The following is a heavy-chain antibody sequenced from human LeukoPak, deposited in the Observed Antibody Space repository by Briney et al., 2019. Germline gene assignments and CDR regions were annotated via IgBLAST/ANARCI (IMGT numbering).Heavy chain of an antibody. J-gene: IGHJ4*02. V-gene: IGHV3-23*01. D-gene: IGHD4-23*01. Sequence: GGSLRLSCAASGFTSSNYAMSWVRQAPGKGLEWVSVISGSGGTTHYADSVKGRFTISRDNSNNTLHLQMNSLRADDTAIYYCAKDATPLTTVVTGGDYWGQGTLVTVSS. CDR2: ISGSGGTT. CDR1: GFTSSNYA. CDR3: AKDATPLTTVVTGGDY.